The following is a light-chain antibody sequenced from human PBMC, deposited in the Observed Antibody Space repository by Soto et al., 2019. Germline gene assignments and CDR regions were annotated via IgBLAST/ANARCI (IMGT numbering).Light chain of an antibody. CDR3: QHYNSYSEA. CDR2: SAS. V-gene: IGKV1-9*01. CDR1: QGITSY. J-gene: IGKJ1*01. Sequence: IQLTQSPSSLSASVGDRVTITCRASQGITSYLAWYQQRPGKAPGLLIYSASTLQSGVPSRFSGSGSGTEFTLTISSLQPDDFATYYCQHYNSYSEAFGQGTKVDIK.